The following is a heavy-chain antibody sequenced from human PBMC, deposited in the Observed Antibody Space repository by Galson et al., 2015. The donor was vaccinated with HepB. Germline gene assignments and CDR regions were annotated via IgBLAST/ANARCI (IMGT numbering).Heavy chain of an antibody. CDR3: ARHSGYQVHDYWAFDY. V-gene: IGHV3-21*06. CDR2: ITSSSTYT. J-gene: IGHJ4*02. Sequence: SLRLSCAASGFTFSNYNMNWVRLAPGKGLEWVSSITSSSTYTYYADLVKGRFTISRDNAKNSLYLQMNSLRAEDTAVYYCARHSGYQVHDYWAFDYWGQGTLVTVSS. D-gene: IGHD5/OR15-5a*01. CDR1: GFTFSNYN.